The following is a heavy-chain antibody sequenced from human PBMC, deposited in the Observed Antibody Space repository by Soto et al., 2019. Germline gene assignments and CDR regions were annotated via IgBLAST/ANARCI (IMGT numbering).Heavy chain of an antibody. Sequence: ASVKVSCKASGYTFTSYAMHWVRQAPGQRLEWMGWINAGNGNTKYSQKFQGRVTMTRDTSTTTVHMDLSSLRSEDTAVYYCARDRYLRWLQFDLDSWGQGTLVTVSS. CDR2: INAGNGNT. D-gene: IGHD5-12*01. CDR1: GYTFTSYA. CDR3: ARDRYLRWLQFDLDS. J-gene: IGHJ4*02. V-gene: IGHV1-3*01.